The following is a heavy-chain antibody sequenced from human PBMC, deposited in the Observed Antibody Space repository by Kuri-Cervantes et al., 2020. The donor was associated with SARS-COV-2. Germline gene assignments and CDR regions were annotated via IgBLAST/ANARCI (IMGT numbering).Heavy chain of an antibody. CDR1: GFTFKTYG. V-gene: IGHV3-30*02. J-gene: IGHJ1*01. CDR2: TRYDGNNQ. Sequence: GGSLRLSCAASGFTFKTYGMHWVRQAPGKGLEWVAFTRYDGNNQYYGDSVKGRFSISRDNSKNTLYLHMNSLRAEDTAVYYCAKDFGTYYDSSGYLKYWGQGTLVTVSS. CDR3: AKDFGTYYDSSGYLKY. D-gene: IGHD3-22*01.